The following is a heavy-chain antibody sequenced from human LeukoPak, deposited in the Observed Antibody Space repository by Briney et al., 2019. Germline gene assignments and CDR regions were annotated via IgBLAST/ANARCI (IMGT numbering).Heavy chain of an antibody. Sequence: GGSLRLSCAASGFTFSSYWMSWVRQAPGKGLEWVANIKQDGSEKYYVDSVKGRFTISRDNAKKSLYLQMNSLRAEDTAIYYCAKNGDRGAYCTGGTCYPYFYYYMDVWGKGTTVTI. J-gene: IGHJ6*03. CDR1: GFTFSSYW. CDR2: IKQDGSEK. D-gene: IGHD2-15*01. V-gene: IGHV3-7*03. CDR3: AKNGDRGAYCTGGTCYPYFYYYMDV.